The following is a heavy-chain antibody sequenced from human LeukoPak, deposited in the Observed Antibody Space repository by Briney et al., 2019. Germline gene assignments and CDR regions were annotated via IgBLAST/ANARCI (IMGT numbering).Heavy chain of an antibody. CDR2: IYHSGST. J-gene: IGHJ5*02. Sequence: SETLSLTCTVPGGSISSGGYYWSWIRQPPGKGLEWIGYIYHSGSTYYNPSLKSRVTISVDRSKNQFSLKLSSVTAADTAEYYCATAAAIRWFDPWGQGTLVTVSS. V-gene: IGHV4-30-2*01. CDR1: GGSISSGGYY. CDR3: ATAAAIRWFDP. D-gene: IGHD2-2*01.